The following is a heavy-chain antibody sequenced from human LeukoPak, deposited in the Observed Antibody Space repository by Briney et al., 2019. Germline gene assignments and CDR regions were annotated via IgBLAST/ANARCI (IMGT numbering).Heavy chain of an antibody. CDR2: IRSKANSYAT. CDR1: GFTFSGSA. J-gene: IGHJ4*02. D-gene: IGHD6-19*01. V-gene: IGHV3-73*01. CDR3: TRRSIAVAGEFDY. Sequence: PGGSLRLSCAASGFTFSGSAMHWVRQAPGKGLEWVGRIRSKANSYATAYAASVKGRFTISRDDSKNTAYLQMNSLKTEDTAVYYCTRRSIAVAGEFDYWGQGTLVTVSS.